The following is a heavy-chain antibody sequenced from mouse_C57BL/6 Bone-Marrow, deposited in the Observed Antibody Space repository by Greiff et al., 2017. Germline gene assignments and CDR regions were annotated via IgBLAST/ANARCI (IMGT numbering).Heavy chain of an antibody. D-gene: IGHD2-1*01. CDR1: GYSFTSYY. J-gene: IGHJ3*01. CDR2: IYPGSGNT. V-gene: IGHV1-66*01. CDR3: AREGNPAWLAY. Sequence: VKVMESGPELVKPGASVKISCKASGYSFTSYYIHWVKQRPGQGLEWIGWIYPGSGNTKYNEKFKGKATLTADTSSSTAYMQLSSLTSEDSAVYYCAREGNPAWLAYWGQGTLVTVSA.